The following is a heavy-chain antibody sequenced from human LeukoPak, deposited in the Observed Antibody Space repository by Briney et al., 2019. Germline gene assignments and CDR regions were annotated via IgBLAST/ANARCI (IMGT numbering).Heavy chain of an antibody. V-gene: IGHV3-53*01. CDR2: IYSGGST. D-gene: IGHD3-10*01. Sequence: PGGSLRLSCAASGFTVSSNYMSWVRQAPGKGLEWVSLIYSGGSTYYADSVKGRFTISRDNSKNTLYLQMNSLGAEDTAVYFCARGLDQGVWSWGQGTMVTVSS. CDR3: ARGLDQGVWS. J-gene: IGHJ3*01. CDR1: GFTVSSNY.